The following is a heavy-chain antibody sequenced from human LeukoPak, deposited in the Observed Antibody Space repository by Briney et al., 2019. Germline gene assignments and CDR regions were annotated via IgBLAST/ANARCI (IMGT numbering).Heavy chain of an antibody. CDR2: VYYSGST. V-gene: IGHV4-39*01. J-gene: IGHJ3*02. Sequence: SETLSLTCTVSGGSISSSSYYWGWIRQPQGKGLDGIGSVYYSGSTYYNPSLKSRVTISVDTSKNQFSLKLSSVTAADTAVYYCARLSMGAGDAFDIWGQGTMVTVSS. D-gene: IGHD1-26*01. CDR3: ARLSMGAGDAFDI. CDR1: GGSISSSSYY.